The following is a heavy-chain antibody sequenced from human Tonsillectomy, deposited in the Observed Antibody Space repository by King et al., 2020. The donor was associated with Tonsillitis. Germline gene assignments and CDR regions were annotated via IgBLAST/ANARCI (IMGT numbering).Heavy chain of an antibody. D-gene: IGHD5-18*01. CDR1: GFTVSSNY. Sequence: VQLVESGGGLIQPGGSLRLSCAASGFTVSSNYMSWVRQAPGKGLEWGSVIYIGGSTYYAESVKGRFTISRDNSKNTLYLQMNSRRAEDTALYYCARWGRGCSYGFVYFDYWGQGTLVTVSS. CDR2: IYIGGST. V-gene: IGHV3-53*01. CDR3: ARWGRGCSYGFVYFDY. J-gene: IGHJ4*02.